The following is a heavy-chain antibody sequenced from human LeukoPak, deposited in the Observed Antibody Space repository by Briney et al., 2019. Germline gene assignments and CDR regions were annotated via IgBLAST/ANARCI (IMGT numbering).Heavy chain of an antibody. J-gene: IGHJ4*02. CDR2: IYYSGST. Sequence: PSETLSLTCTVSGGSISSSSYYWGWIRQPPGKGLEWIGSIYYSGSTYYNLSLKSRVTISVDTSKNQFSLKLSSVTAADTAVYYCAGNVLRFLEWFPYYFDYWGQGTLVTVSS. D-gene: IGHD3-3*01. V-gene: IGHV4-39*01. CDR3: AGNVLRFLEWFPYYFDY. CDR1: GGSISSSSYY.